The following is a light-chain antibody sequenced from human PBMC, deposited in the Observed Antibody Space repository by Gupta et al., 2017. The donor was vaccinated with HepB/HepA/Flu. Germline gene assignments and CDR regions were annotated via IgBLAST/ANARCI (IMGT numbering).Light chain of an antibody. CDR2: YND. V-gene: IGLV1-44*01. CDR1: SSNVGRNN. CDR3: AAWDTSLNVVV. Sequence: QSVLPQSTSVSGTPGQRVTIPCSGSSSNVGRNNVNWYQQLPGTAPKLLIYYNDERPSGVPDRISGSKSGTSASLAISGLQSEDEADYYCAAWDTSLNVVVFGGGTKLTVL. J-gene: IGLJ2*01.